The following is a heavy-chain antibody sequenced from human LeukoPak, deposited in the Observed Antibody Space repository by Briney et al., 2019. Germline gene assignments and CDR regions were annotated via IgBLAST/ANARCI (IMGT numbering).Heavy chain of an antibody. CDR3: ARGSIAARGYFDY. Sequence: ASVKVSCKASGYTFTSYAMHWVRQAPGQRLEWMGWINAGNGNTKYSQKFQGRVTITRDTSASTAYMELSSLRSEDTAVYYCARGSIAARGYFDYWGQGTLVTVSS. CDR1: GYTFTSYA. J-gene: IGHJ4*02. D-gene: IGHD6-6*01. CDR2: INAGNGNT. V-gene: IGHV1-3*01.